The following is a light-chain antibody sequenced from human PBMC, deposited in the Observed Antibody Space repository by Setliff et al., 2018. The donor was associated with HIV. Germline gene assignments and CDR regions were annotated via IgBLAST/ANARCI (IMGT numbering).Light chain of an antibody. Sequence: EIVMTQSPATLSVSPGERATLSCRANQSVSSNLAWHQQKPGQAPRLLIYGASTRDTGIPVRFSGSGSGTEFTLTINSLRSEDFAVYYCQQYNNWPVTFGPGTKVDIK. CDR1: QSVSSN. J-gene: IGKJ3*01. CDR2: GAS. CDR3: QQYNNWPVT. V-gene: IGKV3-15*01.